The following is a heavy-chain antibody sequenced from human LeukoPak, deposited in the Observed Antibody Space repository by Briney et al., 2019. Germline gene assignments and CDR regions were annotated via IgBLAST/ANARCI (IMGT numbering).Heavy chain of an antibody. D-gene: IGHD3-22*01. J-gene: IGHJ2*01. CDR1: GGSISSSSYY. CDR2: IYYSGST. CDR3: ARGVTMIVVVIHDWYFDL. Sequence: SETLSLTCTVSGGSISSSSYYWGWIRQPPGKGLEWIGSIYYSGSTYYNPSLKSRVTISVDTSKNQFSLKLSSVTAADTAVYYCARGVTMIVVVIHDWYFDLWGRGTLVTVSS. V-gene: IGHV4-39*01.